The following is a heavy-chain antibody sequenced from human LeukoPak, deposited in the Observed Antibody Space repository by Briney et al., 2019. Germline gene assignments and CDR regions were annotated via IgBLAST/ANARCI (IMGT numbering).Heavy chain of an antibody. Sequence: PSETLSLTCAESGGSISSYYWSWLRQPAGKGLEWIGRIYTSGSTNSNPSLKRRVTMSVDTSKNQFSLSLSSVTAADTAVYYCARYSSSLFLDYWGQGTLVTVSS. J-gene: IGHJ4*02. D-gene: IGHD6-6*01. CDR1: GGSISSYY. CDR3: ARYSSSLFLDY. V-gene: IGHV4-4*07. CDR2: IYTSGST.